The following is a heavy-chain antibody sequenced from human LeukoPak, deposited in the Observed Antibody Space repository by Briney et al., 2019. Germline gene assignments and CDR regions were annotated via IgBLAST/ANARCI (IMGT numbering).Heavy chain of an antibody. J-gene: IGHJ6*02. Sequence: GSVTVSCTASGYTFTSYYMHWVRQAPGQGLEWMGIINPSGGSTNYAQTFQGRVTMTRDTSTSTVYMELSSLRSEDTAVYYCARDPIATIPLTGYSYGMDVWGQGTTVTVSS. CDR3: ARDPIATIPLTGYSYGMDV. CDR1: GYTFTSYY. D-gene: IGHD5-24*01. CDR2: INPSGGST. V-gene: IGHV1-46*01.